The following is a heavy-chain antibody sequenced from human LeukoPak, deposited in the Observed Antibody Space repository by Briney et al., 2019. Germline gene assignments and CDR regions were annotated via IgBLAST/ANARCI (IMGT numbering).Heavy chain of an antibody. CDR2: IYNSGST. J-gene: IGHJ5*02. D-gene: IGHD3-10*01. V-gene: IGHV4-4*07. CDR1: GGSISSYY. Sequence: SETLSLTCTVSGGSISSYYWSWIRQPAGKGLEWIGRIYNSGSTTYTPSLKSRVTMSVDTSKNQFSLKLSSVTAADTPVYYCARNSGTTGEVKFDPWGQGTLVTVSS. CDR3: ARNSGTTGEVKFDP.